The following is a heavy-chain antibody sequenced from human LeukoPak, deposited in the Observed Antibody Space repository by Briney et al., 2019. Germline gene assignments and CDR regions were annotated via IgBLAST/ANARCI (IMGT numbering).Heavy chain of an antibody. CDR2: IFYSGNT. J-gene: IGHJ4*02. V-gene: IGHV4-39*01. Sequence: PSETLSLTCTASGGSISNSNFYWGWVRQPPGTGLEWIGTIFYSGNTYYTPSLKSRATISVDTSKNQFSLRLTSVTAADTAVYFCMRHEEEDGYNAKPFDFWGQGTLVTVSS. CDR1: GGSISNSNFY. CDR3: MRHEEEDGYNAKPFDF. D-gene: IGHD5-24*01.